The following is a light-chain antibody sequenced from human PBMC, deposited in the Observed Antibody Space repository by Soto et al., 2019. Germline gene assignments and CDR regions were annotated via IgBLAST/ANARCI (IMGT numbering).Light chain of an antibody. CDR3: HQYSEWPNT. J-gene: IGKJ2*01. V-gene: IGKV3D-15*01. CDR2: GAS. CDR1: QSFTSN. Sequence: EIVMTQSPATLSVSPGERATLSCRASQSFTSNLAWYQHKPGQAPRLLIHGASVRATGIPARFSGSGSGTEFSLTISSLQSEDFAVYYCHQYSEWPNTFGQGTTLEIK.